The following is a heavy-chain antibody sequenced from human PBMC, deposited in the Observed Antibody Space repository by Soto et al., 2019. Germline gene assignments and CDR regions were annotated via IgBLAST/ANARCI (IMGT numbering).Heavy chain of an antibody. V-gene: IGHV4-4*07. CDR2: IYATGTT. D-gene: IGHD5-18*01. CDR1: CASISGYY. Sequence: SETLSLTCTVSCASISGYYWSWIRKSAGKGLEWIGRIYATGTTDYNPSLKSRVMMSVDTSKKQFSLKLSSVTAADTAVYYCARENSYGPFDYWGQGTLVTVSS. J-gene: IGHJ4*02. CDR3: ARENSYGPFDY.